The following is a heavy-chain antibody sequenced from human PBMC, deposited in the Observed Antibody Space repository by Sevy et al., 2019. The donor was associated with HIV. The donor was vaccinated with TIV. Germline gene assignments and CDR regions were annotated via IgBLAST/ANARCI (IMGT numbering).Heavy chain of an antibody. V-gene: IGHV3-7*01. Sequence: GGSLRLSCAASGFTFGSYWMSWVRQAPGKGLEWVATMKEAGSKKSYVDSVKGRFTISRDNAKNSLYLQMNSLRVDDTALYYCVREGLGGFSDSHDCWGQGTLVTVSS. D-gene: IGHD7-27*01. CDR2: MKEAGSKK. CDR1: GFTFGSYW. CDR3: VREGLGGFSDSHDC. J-gene: IGHJ4*02.